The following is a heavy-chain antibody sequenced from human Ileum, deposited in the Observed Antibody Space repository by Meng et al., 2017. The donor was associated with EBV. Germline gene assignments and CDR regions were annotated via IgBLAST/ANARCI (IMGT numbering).Heavy chain of an antibody. V-gene: IGHV4-30-4*01. Sequence: QVHLQESGPGLVKPSQTLSRTCTVSGDTLFNGGHYWTWLRQPPGKGLEWIGYIFYTGSTYYNPSLKSRVTISLDLSKNQFSLNLTSVTAADTAVYYCARDSNGDYGWVDPWGQGTLVTVSS. CDR1: GDTLFNGGHY. D-gene: IGHD4-17*01. CDR2: IFYTGST. J-gene: IGHJ5*02. CDR3: ARDSNGDYGWVDP.